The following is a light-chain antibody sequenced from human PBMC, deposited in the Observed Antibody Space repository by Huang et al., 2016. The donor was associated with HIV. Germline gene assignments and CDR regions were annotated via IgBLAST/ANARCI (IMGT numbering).Light chain of an antibody. V-gene: IGKV3-15*01. CDR1: QSFDNN. J-gene: IGKJ4*01. CDR3: QQCNKWPLT. CDR2: PAS. Sequence: EIVMTQSPATLSLSPGESATLSCRASQSFDNNLAWYQQKPGQAPRLLIYPASTAATGIPARFSGSGCGTEVTLTISTMQSEDFAIYYCQQCNKWPLTCGGGTKVEIK.